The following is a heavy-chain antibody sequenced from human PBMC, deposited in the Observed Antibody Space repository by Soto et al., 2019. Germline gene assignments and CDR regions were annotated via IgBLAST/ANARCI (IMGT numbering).Heavy chain of an antibody. CDR2: IYHSGST. CDR1: GASIRSSY. J-gene: IGHJ4*02. CDR3: ARVWGLDYIDS. V-gene: IGHV4-59*01. D-gene: IGHD7-27*01. Sequence: SETLSLTSTVSGASIRSSYWSWIGRPPGKGLEWIVYIYHSGSTKYNPSLKSRVTISVDTSKNQFSVKLSSVTAADTAVYYCARVWGLDYIDSWGQGTRVT.